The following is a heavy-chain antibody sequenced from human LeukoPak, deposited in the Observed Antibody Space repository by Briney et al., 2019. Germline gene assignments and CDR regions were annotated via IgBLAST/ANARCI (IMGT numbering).Heavy chain of an antibody. Sequence: SETLSLTCTVSGGSISSSSYYWGWIRQPPGKGLEWIGSIYYSGSTYYNPSLKSRVTISVDTSKNQFSLKLSSVTAADTAVYYCARLDYGDYGGFVWYFGLWGRGTLVTVSS. V-gene: IGHV4-39*01. D-gene: IGHD4-17*01. CDR1: GGSISSSSYY. J-gene: IGHJ2*01. CDR2: IYYSGST. CDR3: ARLDYGDYGGFVWYFGL.